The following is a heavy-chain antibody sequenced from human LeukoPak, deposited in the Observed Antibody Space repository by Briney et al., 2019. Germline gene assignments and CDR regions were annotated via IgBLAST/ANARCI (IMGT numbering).Heavy chain of an antibody. CDR3: AKYLIFGSLIAAAGDFDY. J-gene: IGHJ4*02. Sequence: GGSLRLSCAASGFTFSSYEMNWVRQAPGKGLEWVSYISSSGSTIYYADSVKGRFTISRDNAKNSLYLQMNSLRAEDTAVYYCAKYLIFGSLIAAAGDFDYWGQGTLVTVSS. CDR2: ISSSGSTI. D-gene: IGHD6-13*01. V-gene: IGHV3-48*03. CDR1: GFTFSSYE.